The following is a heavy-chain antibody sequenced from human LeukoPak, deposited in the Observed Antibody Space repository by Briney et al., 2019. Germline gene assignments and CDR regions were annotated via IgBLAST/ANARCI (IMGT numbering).Heavy chain of an antibody. CDR3: ARDYDSSGSDAFDI. CDR1: GGSISSNNW. J-gene: IGHJ3*02. CDR2: IFHSGST. D-gene: IGHD3-22*01. Sequence: SKTLSLTCAVSGGSISSNNWWSWVRQPPGKGLEWIGEIFHSGSTEYNPSLKSRVTISVDKSKNQFSLKLTSVTAADTAVYFCARDYDSSGSDAFDIWGQGTMVTVSS. V-gene: IGHV4-4*02.